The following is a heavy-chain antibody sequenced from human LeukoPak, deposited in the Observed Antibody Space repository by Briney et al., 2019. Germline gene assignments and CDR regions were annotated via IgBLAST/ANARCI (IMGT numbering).Heavy chain of an antibody. D-gene: IGHD3-10*01. J-gene: IGHJ5*02. CDR1: CGSISSDY. CDR3: ARGYFASGSYRWFDP. Sequence: SEPLSLTCILSCGSISSDYWSWIRQPPGKGLEWSGYIYYSGTTNYNPSLKSRVTISVDTSNTQFSLKLSSVTAADTAVYYCARGYFASGSYRWFDPWGQGTLVIVSS. V-gene: IGHV4-59*08. CDR2: IYYSGTT.